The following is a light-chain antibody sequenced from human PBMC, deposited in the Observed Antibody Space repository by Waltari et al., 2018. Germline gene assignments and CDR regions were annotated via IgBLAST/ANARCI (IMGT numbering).Light chain of an antibody. J-gene: IGKJ4*01. CDR2: WAS. V-gene: IGKV4-1*01. CDR1: QSVFYSSNNKDY. Sequence: DIVMTQSPESLAVSLGERATIHCRSSQSVFYSSNNKDYLAWYQQKPGQPPKLLIYWASTRESGVPDRFSGSGSGTDFTLTISSLQAEDVAVYYCQQYYISPLTFGGGTKVEIK. CDR3: QQYYISPLT.